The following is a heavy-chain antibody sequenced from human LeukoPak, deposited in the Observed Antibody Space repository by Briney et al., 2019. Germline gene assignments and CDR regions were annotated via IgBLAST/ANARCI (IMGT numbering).Heavy chain of an antibody. CDR1: GLTFDDYG. V-gene: IGHV3-20*04. CDR3: ARQDGPDPTGNFDY. CDR2: INWNGGST. J-gene: IGHJ4*02. Sequence: PGGSLRLSCAASGLTFDDYGMSWVRQAPGKGLEWVSGINWNGGSTGYADSVKGRFTISRDNAKNSLYLQMNSLRAEDTALYYCARQDGPDPTGNFDYWGQGTLVTVSS. D-gene: IGHD1-14*01.